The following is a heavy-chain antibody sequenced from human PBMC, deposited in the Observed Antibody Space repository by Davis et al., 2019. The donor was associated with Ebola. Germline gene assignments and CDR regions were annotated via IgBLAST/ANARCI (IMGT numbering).Heavy chain of an antibody. Sequence: SETLSLTCTVSGDSISGGYSWPWLRQPPGKGLEWIGYIFHDGSTYSNPSLRGRVSISVDRSKNQFSLTLTSVTAADTALYYCSRGSGNTLVRGVFDYYFGMDVWGQGTTVTVAS. CDR2: IFHDGST. D-gene: IGHD3-10*01. J-gene: IGHJ6*02. CDR3: SRGSGNTLVRGVFDYYFGMDV. V-gene: IGHV4-30-2*01. CDR1: GDSISGGYS.